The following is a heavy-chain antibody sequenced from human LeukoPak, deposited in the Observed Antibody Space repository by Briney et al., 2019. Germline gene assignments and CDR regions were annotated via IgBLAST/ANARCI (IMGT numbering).Heavy chain of an antibody. J-gene: IGHJ4*02. CDR3: ARARRTGYAFGPQAD. V-gene: IGHV3-48*03. D-gene: IGHD1-1*01. CDR2: ISSSGSTI. Sequence: GGSLRLSCAASGFTFSSYEMNWVRQAPGKGLEWVSYISSSGSTIYYADSVKGRFTISRDNSKNTLFLQMDSLKNEDTAMYYCARARRTGYAFGPQADWGQGTLVTVSS. CDR1: GFTFSSYE.